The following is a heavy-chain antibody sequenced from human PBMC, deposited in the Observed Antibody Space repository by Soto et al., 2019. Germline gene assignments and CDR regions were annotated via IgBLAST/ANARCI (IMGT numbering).Heavy chain of an antibody. V-gene: IGHV4-59*03. CDR1: GGSISTYY. J-gene: IGHJ4*02. CDR2: IYYSGST. Sequence: QVQLQESGPGLVKPSETLSLTCSVSGGSISTYYWSWFWQPPGKGLEWIGYIYYSGSTKYNPSLKSRVTISLDKAKNQFSLKLSSLHAADSAVYYCAISRGSGWSFDYWGQGTLVTVS. D-gene: IGHD6-19*01. CDR3: AISRGSGWSFDY.